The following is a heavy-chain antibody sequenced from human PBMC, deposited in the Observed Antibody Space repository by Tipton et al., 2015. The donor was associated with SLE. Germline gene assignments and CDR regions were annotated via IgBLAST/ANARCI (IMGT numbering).Heavy chain of an antibody. J-gene: IGHJ4*02. D-gene: IGHD1-26*01. V-gene: IGHV4-59*01. Sequence: TLSLTCNVSGGSFSGYYWNWIRQPPGKGLEWIGYIYDSGSTNFNPSLKSRVIISEDTSKNQFSLKLRSVAAADSAIYYRARDRLGGPFDYWGRGSLVTVSS. CDR1: GGSFSGYY. CDR2: IYDSGST. CDR3: ARDRLGGPFDY.